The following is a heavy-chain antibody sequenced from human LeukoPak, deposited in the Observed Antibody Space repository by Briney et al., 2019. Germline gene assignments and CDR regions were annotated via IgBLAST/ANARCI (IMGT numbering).Heavy chain of an antibody. CDR2: ISSSSSAI. Sequence: GGSLRLSCIASGFTFSSYSMNWVRQAPGKGLEWVSYISSSSSAIYYADSVKGRFTVSRDNAKNSLYLQMNSLRAEDTAVYYCARDLSPSQPYYFDYWGQGTLVTVSS. CDR3: ARDLSPSQPYYFDY. V-gene: IGHV3-48*04. CDR1: GFTFSSYS. J-gene: IGHJ4*02.